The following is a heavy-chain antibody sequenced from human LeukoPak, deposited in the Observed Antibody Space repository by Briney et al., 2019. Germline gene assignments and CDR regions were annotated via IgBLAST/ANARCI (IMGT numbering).Heavy chain of an antibody. J-gene: IGHJ4*02. Sequence: ASVKVSCKASGYTFTSYGISWVQQAPGQGLEWMGWISAYNGNTNYAQKLQGRVTMTTDTSTSTAYMELRSLRSDDTAVYYCARDWDDILTGPFYYWGQGTLVTVSS. CDR1: GYTFTSYG. D-gene: IGHD3-9*01. CDR2: ISAYNGNT. V-gene: IGHV1-18*01. CDR3: ARDWDDILTGPFYY.